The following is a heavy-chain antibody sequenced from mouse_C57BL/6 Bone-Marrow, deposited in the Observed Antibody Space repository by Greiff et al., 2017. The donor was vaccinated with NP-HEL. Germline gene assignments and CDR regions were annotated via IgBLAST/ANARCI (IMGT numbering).Heavy chain of an antibody. V-gene: IGHV8-8*01. CDR2: IWWDDAK. D-gene: IGHD2-4*01. CDR3: ARAHYDYDFGY. Sequence: QVPLKVSGPGILQPSQTLSLTCSFSGFTLSTFGMGVGWIRQPSGKGLEWLAHIWWDDAKYYNPALKSRLTISKDTSKNQVFLKIANVDAADTATYYCARAHYDYDFGYWGQGTTLTVSS. J-gene: IGHJ2*01. CDR1: GFTLSTFGMG.